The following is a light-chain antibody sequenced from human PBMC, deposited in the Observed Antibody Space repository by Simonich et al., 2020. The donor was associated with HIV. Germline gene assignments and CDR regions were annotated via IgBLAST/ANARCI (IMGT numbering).Light chain of an antibody. J-gene: IGLJ2*01. Sequence: SYELTQPPSVSVSPGQTARISCSGDALPNQFAYWYQQKPGQVPVRVMVKATESPSGIPERFSGSSSGTAVTLTISGVQAEDEADYYCQSADSSGTHRVFGGGTKLTVL. CDR3: QSADSSGTHRV. V-gene: IGLV3-25*03. CDR1: ALPNQF. CDR2: KAT.